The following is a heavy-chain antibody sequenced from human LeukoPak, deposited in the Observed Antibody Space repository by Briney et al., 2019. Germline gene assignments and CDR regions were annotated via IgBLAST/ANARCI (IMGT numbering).Heavy chain of an antibody. CDR3: AHQVGARVVPAAIG. D-gene: IGHD2-2*01. CDR1: GFSFSSYA. Sequence: PGGSLRLSCEASGFSFSSYAMTWVRQAPGKGLEWVSAIGGGGASTYYADSVKGHFTISRDNSKNTLYLQMNSLRAEDTAIYYCAHQVGARVVPAAIGWGQGTLVTVSS. V-gene: IGHV3-23*01. J-gene: IGHJ4*02. CDR2: IGGGGAST.